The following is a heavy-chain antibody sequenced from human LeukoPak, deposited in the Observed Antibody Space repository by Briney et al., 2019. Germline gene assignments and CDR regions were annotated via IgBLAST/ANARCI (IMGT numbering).Heavy chain of an antibody. V-gene: IGHV4-34*01. J-gene: IGHJ6*02. CDR1: GGSFSGYY. D-gene: IGHD2-8*01. Sequence: PSETLSLTCAVYGGSFSGYYWSWIRQPPGKGLEWIGEINHSGSTNYNPSLKSRVTISVDTSKNQFSLKLSSVTAADTAVYYCARDVSSVRNYYYGMDVWGQGTTVTVSS. CDR3: ARDVSSVRNYYYGMDV. CDR2: INHSGST.